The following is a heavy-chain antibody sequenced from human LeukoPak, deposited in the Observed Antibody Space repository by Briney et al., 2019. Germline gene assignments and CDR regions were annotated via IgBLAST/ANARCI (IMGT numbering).Heavy chain of an antibody. J-gene: IGHJ4*02. CDR3: AREDGGWGAFDY. D-gene: IGHD1-26*01. CDR1: GFTVSSNY. V-gene: IGHV3-53*01. CDR2: IYSGGIT. Sequence: PGGSLRLSCAASGFTVSSNYMSWVRQAPGKGLEWVSLIYSGGITYYADSVKGRFTISRDNSKDTLYLQMNSLRAEDTAVYYCAREDGGWGAFDYWGQGTLVTVSS.